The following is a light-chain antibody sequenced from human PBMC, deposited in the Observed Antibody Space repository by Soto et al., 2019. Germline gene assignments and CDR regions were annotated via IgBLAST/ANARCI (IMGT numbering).Light chain of an antibody. CDR3: QSYDSTLSARYV. V-gene: IGLV1-47*02. J-gene: IGLJ1*01. CDR1: FSNIGSNF. Sequence: QSVLTQPPSASGTPGQRVTISCSGSFSNIGSNFVFWYQQLPGTSPKLLIQDNSQRPSGVPDRFSGSKSGTSASLAITGLQAEDEGDYYCQSYDSTLSARYVFGTGTKLTVL. CDR2: DNS.